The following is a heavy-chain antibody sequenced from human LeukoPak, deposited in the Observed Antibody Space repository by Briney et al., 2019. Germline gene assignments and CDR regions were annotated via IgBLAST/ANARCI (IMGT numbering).Heavy chain of an antibody. Sequence: PGGSLRLSCAASGFTFDDYAMHWVRQAPGKGLELVSGISWNSGSIGYADSVKGRFTISRDNSKNTLYLQMNSLRAEDTAVYYCAKDGDDILTGYYIAGYFDYWGQGTLVTVSS. CDR2: ISWNSGSI. V-gene: IGHV3-9*01. J-gene: IGHJ4*02. D-gene: IGHD3-9*01. CDR1: GFTFDDYA. CDR3: AKDGDDILTGYYIAGYFDY.